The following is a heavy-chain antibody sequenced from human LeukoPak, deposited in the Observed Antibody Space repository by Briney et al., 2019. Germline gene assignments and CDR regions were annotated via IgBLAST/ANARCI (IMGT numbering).Heavy chain of an antibody. D-gene: IGHD3-10*01. CDR1: EFTFSGYG. CDR2: IGTSGGRS. J-gene: IGHJ4*02. V-gene: IGHV3-23*01. Sequence: GGSLRLSCEASEFTFSGYGMSWVRQTPGKGLEWVSGIGTSGGRSNYAQSVKGRVTISRDTSTSTPYMEMRSLRSEDTAVYYCAKCRSGVESWVDSWGKGTPVIVSS. CDR3: AKCRSGVESWVDS.